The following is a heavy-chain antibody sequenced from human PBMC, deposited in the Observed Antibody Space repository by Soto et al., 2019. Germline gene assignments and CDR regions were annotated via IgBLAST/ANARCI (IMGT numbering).Heavy chain of an antibody. V-gene: IGHV1-2*04. J-gene: IGHJ4*02. CDR2: INPNSGGT. CDR3: ARDLEGYNYFDY. Sequence: ASLKVDCKTAGYTFTGYYMHCVRHATGQGLEWMGWINPNSGGTNYAQKFQGWVTMTRDTSISTAYMELSRLRSDDTAVYYCARDLEGYNYFDYWGQGTLVTVS. D-gene: IGHD3-3*01. CDR1: GYTFTGYY.